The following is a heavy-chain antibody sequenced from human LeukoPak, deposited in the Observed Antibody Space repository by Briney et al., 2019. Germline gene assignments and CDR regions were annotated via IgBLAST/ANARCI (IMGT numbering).Heavy chain of an antibody. J-gene: IGHJ3*02. CDR2: IYYSGST. CDR1: GGSISSSSYY. D-gene: IGHD4-17*01. V-gene: IGHV4-39*01. CDR3: VSSVTTGGGSDAFDI. Sequence: PSETLSLTCTVSGGSISSSSYYWGWIRQPPGKGLEWIGSIYYSGSTYYNPSLKSRVTISVDTSKNQFSLKLGSVTAADTAVYYCVSSVTTGGGSDAFDIWGQGTMVTVSS.